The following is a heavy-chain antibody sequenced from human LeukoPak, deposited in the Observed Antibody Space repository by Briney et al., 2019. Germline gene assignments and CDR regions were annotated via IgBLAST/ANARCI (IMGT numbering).Heavy chain of an antibody. V-gene: IGHV3-53*01. Sequence: PGGSLRLSCAASGFTVNSNYLSWVRQAPGKGLEWVSTHYNTGNTYYANSVKGRFSISRDNSKNTLFLQMNSLRAEDTAVYYCARLTADGRLYFVDWGPGTLVTVSS. J-gene: IGHJ4*02. CDR2: HYNTGNT. CDR1: GFTVNSNY. D-gene: IGHD6-13*01. CDR3: ARLTADGRLYFVD.